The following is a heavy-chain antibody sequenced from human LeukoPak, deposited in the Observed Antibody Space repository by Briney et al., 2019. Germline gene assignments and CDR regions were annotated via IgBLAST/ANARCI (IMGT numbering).Heavy chain of an antibody. CDR3: ARDAPPYYYDSSGPEEYFQH. CDR2: INSDGSST. V-gene: IGHV3-74*01. CDR1: GFTFSSYW. Sequence: GGSLRLSRAASGFTFSSYWMHWVRQAPGKGLVWVSRINSDGSSTSYADSVKGRFTISRDNAKNTLYLQMNSLRAEDTAVYYCARDAPPYYYDSSGPEEYFQHWGQGPLVTVSS. D-gene: IGHD3-22*01. J-gene: IGHJ1*01.